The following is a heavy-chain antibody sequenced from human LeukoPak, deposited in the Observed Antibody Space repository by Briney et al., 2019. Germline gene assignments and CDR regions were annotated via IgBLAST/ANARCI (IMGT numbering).Heavy chain of an antibody. Sequence: PSETLPLTCTVSRGSLSSSSYYWGWIRQPPGKGREGIGCIYYSGSTYYNPSLKSRVTISVDTSKNQFSLKLSSVTAADTAVYYCARGIRLTSPYIVVVVAATINWFDPWGQRTLVTVSS. CDR2: IYYSGST. CDR3: ARGIRLTSPYIVVVVAATINWFDP. D-gene: IGHD2-15*01. CDR1: RGSLSSSSYY. J-gene: IGHJ5*02. V-gene: IGHV4-39*07.